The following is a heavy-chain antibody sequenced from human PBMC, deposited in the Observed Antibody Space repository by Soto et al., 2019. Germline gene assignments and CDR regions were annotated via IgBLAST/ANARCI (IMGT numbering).Heavy chain of an antibody. CDR2: IYYSGST. CDR3: ARHDYGDYDLDY. J-gene: IGHJ4*02. CDR1: GGSISSSSYY. V-gene: IGHV4-39*01. D-gene: IGHD4-17*01. Sequence: QLQLQESGPGLVKPSETLSLTCTVSGGSISSSSYYWGWIRQPPGKGLEWIGSIYYSGSTYYNPSLKSRVTISVDTSKNQFSLKLSSVIAADTAVYYCARHDYGDYDLDYWGQGTLVTVSS.